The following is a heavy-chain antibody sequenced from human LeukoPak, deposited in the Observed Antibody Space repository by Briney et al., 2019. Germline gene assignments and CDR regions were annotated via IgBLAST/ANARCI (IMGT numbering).Heavy chain of an antibody. Sequence: GGSLRLSCAASGFTVSSNYMNWVRQAPGKGLEWVSVIYSGGSTYYADSVKGRFTISRDNSKNTLYLQMNSLRGEDTAVYYCARDGPITNYFGNWGQGTLVTVSS. CDR1: GFTVSSNY. D-gene: IGHD3-10*01. J-gene: IGHJ4*02. CDR2: IYSGGST. V-gene: IGHV3-66*01. CDR3: ARDGPITNYFGN.